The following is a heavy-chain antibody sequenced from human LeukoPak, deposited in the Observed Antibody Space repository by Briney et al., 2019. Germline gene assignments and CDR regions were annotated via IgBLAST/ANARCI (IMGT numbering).Heavy chain of an antibody. CDR3: ATDPPGYYDSSEAFDI. D-gene: IGHD3-22*01. Sequence: GGSLRLSCAASGFTFSSYWMSWVRQAPGKGLEWVANIKQDGSEKYYVDSVKGRFTISRDNAKNSLYLQMNSLRAEDTAVYYCATDPPGYYDSSEAFDIWGQGTMVTVSS. CDR1: GFTFSSYW. V-gene: IGHV3-7*03. CDR2: IKQDGSEK. J-gene: IGHJ3*02.